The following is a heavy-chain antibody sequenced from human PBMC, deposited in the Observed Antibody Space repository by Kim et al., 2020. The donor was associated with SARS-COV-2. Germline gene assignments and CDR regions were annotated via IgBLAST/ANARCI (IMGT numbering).Heavy chain of an antibody. CDR2: IIPIFGTA. D-gene: IGHD5-18*01. CDR1: GGTFSSYA. V-gene: IGHV1-69*13. Sequence: SVKVSCKASGGTFSSYAISWVRQAPGQGLEWMGGIIPIFGTANYAQKFQGRVTITADESTSTAYMELSSLRSEDTAVYYCARDPVDTAMVVDPFDYWGQGTLVTVSS. CDR3: ARDPVDTAMVVDPFDY. J-gene: IGHJ4*02.